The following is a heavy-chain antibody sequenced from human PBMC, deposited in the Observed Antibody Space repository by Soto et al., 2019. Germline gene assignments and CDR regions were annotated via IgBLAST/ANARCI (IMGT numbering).Heavy chain of an antibody. CDR3: ARYYCPSGICYYFDY. J-gene: IGHJ4*02. D-gene: IGHD2-2*01. V-gene: IGHV4-59*11. CDR1: GFSLNGHY. CDR2: IYYTGNT. Sequence: PATLSLTWPVSGFSLNGHYLSWIRTPPGKGLEWIGFIYYTGNTNYNPYNPSLKSRVSFSVDTSKNQFSLKLTSVTAADTAVYYCARYYCPSGICYYFDYWGLGTLVTVS.